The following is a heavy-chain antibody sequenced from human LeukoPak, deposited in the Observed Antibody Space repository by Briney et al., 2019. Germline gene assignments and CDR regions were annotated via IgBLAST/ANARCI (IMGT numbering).Heavy chain of an antibody. CDR1: GFTFSGYG. CDR2: IWYDGSNK. V-gene: IGHV3-33*01. D-gene: IGHD3-22*01. J-gene: IGHJ3*02. Sequence: GGSLRLSCAASGFTFSGYGMHWVRQAPGKGLEWVAVIWYDGSNKYYADSVKGRFTISRDNSKNTLYLQMNSLRAEDTAVYYCARSYDSSGYYYDAFDIWGQGTMVTVSS. CDR3: ARSYDSSGYYYDAFDI.